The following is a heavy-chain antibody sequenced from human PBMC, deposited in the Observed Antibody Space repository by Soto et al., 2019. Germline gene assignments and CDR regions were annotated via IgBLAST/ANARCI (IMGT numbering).Heavy chain of an antibody. CDR3: ARRGIAAAGRDDFDY. CDR2: IYYSGST. Sequence: QLQLQESGPGLVKPSETLSLTCTVSGGSISSSSYYWGWIRQPPGKGLEWIGSIYYSGSTYYNPCLKSRVTISVDTSKNQFSLKLSSVTAADTAVYYCARRGIAAAGRDDFDYWGQGTLVTVSS. J-gene: IGHJ4*02. CDR1: GGSISSSSYY. V-gene: IGHV4-39*01. D-gene: IGHD6-13*01.